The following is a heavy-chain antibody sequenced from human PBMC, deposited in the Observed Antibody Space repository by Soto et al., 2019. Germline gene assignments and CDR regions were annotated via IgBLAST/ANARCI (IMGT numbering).Heavy chain of an antibody. CDR3: ARANQFLEQDWFDP. D-gene: IGHD3-3*01. J-gene: IGHJ5*02. CDR2: IYSGGST. Sequence: PGGSLRLSCAASGFTVSSNYMSWVRQAPGKGQEWVSVIYSGGSTYYADSVKGRFTISRDNSKNTLYLQMNSLRAEDTAVYYCARANQFLEQDWFDPWGQGTLVTVSS. V-gene: IGHV3-66*01. CDR1: GFTVSSNY.